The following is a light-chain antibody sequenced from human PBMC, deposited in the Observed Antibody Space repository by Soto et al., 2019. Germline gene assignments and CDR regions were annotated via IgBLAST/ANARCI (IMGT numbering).Light chain of an antibody. J-gene: IGKJ2*01. CDR2: DAS. CDR1: QYIRKY. CDR3: QQSDELPYA. V-gene: IGKV1-33*01. Sequence: IQMTQSPSLLSASVGDRVTITCQATQYIRKYLNWYQQTPGKAPKLLIYDASSLETWVPPRFSGSGSGTYFTFTISILQPEDLATYYCQQSDELPYAFGGGTNLEIK.